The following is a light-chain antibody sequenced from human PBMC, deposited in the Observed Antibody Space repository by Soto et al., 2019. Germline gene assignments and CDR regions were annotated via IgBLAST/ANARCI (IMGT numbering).Light chain of an antibody. Sequence: EIVLTQSPATLSLSPGERATLSCRASQSVSRYLAWYQQKPGQAPRLLIYDASNRATGIPARFSGSGSGTDFTLTISSLEPEDFAVYYCQQRSNWPPINFGKGTRLEIK. CDR2: DAS. CDR3: QQRSNWPPIN. J-gene: IGKJ5*01. V-gene: IGKV3-11*01. CDR1: QSVSRY.